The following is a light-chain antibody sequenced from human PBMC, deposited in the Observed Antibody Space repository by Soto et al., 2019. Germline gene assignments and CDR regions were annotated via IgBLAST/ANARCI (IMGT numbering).Light chain of an antibody. J-gene: IGLJ2*01. Sequence: SYELTQPPSVSVAPGQTARITCGGNNIGSKSVHWYQQKPGKAPVLVVYDDSDRPSGIPERFSGSNSGNTATLTISRGEAGDEADYYCQVWDSSSDLVVFGGGTKLTVL. CDR2: DDS. CDR3: QVWDSSSDLVV. V-gene: IGLV3-21*02. CDR1: NIGSKS.